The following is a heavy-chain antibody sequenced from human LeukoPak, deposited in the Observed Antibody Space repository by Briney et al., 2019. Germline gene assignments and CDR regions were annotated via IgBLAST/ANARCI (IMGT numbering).Heavy chain of an antibody. CDR1: GFTFSSYS. CDR3: ARGQMATIEFDY. CDR2: ISSSGTHI. J-gene: IGHJ4*02. Sequence: PGGSLRLSCAASGFTFSSYSMNWVRQAPGKGLEWVSSISSSGTHIFCADSVKGRFTVSRDNGKNSLYLQMNSLRAEDTAVYYCARGQMATIEFDYWGQGTLVTVSS. D-gene: IGHD5-24*01. V-gene: IGHV3-21*01.